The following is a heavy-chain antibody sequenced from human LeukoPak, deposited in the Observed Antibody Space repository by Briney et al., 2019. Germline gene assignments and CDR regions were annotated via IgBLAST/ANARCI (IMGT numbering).Heavy chain of an antibody. Sequence: PSETLSLTCTVSGGSISSYYWSWIRQPPGKGLEWIGYIYYSGSTNYNPSLRSRVTISVDTSKNQFSLKLSSVTAADTAVYYCARASSSGYYRDAFDIWGQGTMVTVSS. CDR1: GGSISSYY. J-gene: IGHJ3*02. CDR3: ARASSSGYYRDAFDI. CDR2: IYYSGST. D-gene: IGHD3-22*01. V-gene: IGHV4-59*01.